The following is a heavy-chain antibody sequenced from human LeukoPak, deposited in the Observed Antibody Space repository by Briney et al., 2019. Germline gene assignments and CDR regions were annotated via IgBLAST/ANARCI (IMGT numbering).Heavy chain of an antibody. CDR2: IYYSGST. CDR3: ARQVWDSGYDLDY. V-gene: IGHV4-39*01. CDR1: GGSIRSCSYY. J-gene: IGHJ4*02. Sequence: PLGTLSLTCTFSGGSIRSCSYYWGWMPEPPGKGVEWIGRIYYSGSTYYNPSLKSRVTISVDTSKNQSSLKLSSVTAADTAVYYCARQVWDSGYDLDYWGQGTLVTVSS. D-gene: IGHD5-12*01.